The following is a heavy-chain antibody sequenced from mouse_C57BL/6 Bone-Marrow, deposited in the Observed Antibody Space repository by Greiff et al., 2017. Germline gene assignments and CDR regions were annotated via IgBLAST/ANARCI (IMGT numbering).Heavy chain of an antibody. V-gene: IGHV5-17*01. CDR1: GFTFSAYG. D-gene: IGHD3-3*01. J-gene: IGHJ2*01. Sequence: DVKLVESGGGLVKPGGSLKLSCAASGFTFSAYGMHWVRQAPEKGLEWVAYISSGSSTIYYADTVKGRFTISRDNAKNTLFLQMTSLRSEDTAMYYCARYLGDYWGQGTTLTVSS. CDR3: ARYLGDY. CDR2: ISSGSSTI.